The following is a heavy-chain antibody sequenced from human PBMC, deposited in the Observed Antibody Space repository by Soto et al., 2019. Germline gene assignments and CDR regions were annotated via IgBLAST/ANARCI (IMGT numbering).Heavy chain of an antibody. Sequence: GSLRLSCAASGFTFSSYSMNWVRQAPGKGLEWVSSINSDSTAIFYGDSVRGRFIISRDNAENSLYLQMNSLRAEDTAVYYCASRSSGWYFDYWGQGTLVTVSS. CDR1: GFTFSSYS. CDR2: INSDSTAI. D-gene: IGHD6-19*01. V-gene: IGHV3-21*04. J-gene: IGHJ4*02. CDR3: ASRSSGWYFDY.